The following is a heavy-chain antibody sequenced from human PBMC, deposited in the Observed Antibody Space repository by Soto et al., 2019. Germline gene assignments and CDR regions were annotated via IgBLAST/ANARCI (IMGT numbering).Heavy chain of an antibody. Sequence: ESLRHSCAASGFIFSRYWMHWVRQVPGKGPVWVARINSDGRNTKYTDSVKGRFTISRDNAKNTLYLQVNSLRAEDTAVYYCARYFTARGSDFTCCEPWGQGTGVDVSS. V-gene: IGHV3-74*03. CDR3: ARYFTARGSDFTCCEP. CDR1: GFIFSRYW. J-gene: IGHJ5*02. D-gene: IGHD3-10*01. CDR2: INSDGRNT.